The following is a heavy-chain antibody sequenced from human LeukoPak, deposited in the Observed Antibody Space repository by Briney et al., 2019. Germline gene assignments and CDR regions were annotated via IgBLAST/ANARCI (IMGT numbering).Heavy chain of an antibody. CDR1: GFTFSSYG. J-gene: IGHJ5*02. Sequence: GGSLRLSCAASGFTFSSYGMHWVRQAPGKGLEWVAFIRYDGSNKYYADSVKGRFTISRDNSKNTLYLQMNSLRAEDTAVYYCATDLTQQLVRGWFDPWGQGTLVTVSS. CDR2: IRYDGSNK. V-gene: IGHV3-30*02. CDR3: ATDLTQQLVRGWFDP. D-gene: IGHD6-13*01.